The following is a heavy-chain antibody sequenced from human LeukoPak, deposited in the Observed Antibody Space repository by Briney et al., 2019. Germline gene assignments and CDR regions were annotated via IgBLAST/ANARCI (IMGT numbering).Heavy chain of an antibody. J-gene: IGHJ4*02. Sequence: GESLKISCKTSGSRFTNYWISWVRQMPGKGLEWMGRIDPSDSYTNYSPSFQGHVTISADKSISTAYLQWSSLKASDTAMYYCARHLRIGGDYDYWGQGTLVTVSS. CDR1: GSRFTNYW. V-gene: IGHV5-10-1*01. CDR2: IDPSDSYT. CDR3: ARHLRIGGDYDY. D-gene: IGHD2-15*01.